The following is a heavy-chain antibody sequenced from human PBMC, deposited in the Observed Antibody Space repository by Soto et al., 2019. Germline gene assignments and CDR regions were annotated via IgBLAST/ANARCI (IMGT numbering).Heavy chain of an antibody. Sequence: QVQLVESGGGVVQPGRSLRLSCAASGFTFSSYGMHWVRQAPGKGLEWVAVISYDGSNKYYADSVKGRFTISRDNSKNTLYLQMNSLRAEDTAVYYYAKDMIVVATEAPLDYWGHGTLVTVSS. J-gene: IGHJ4*01. V-gene: IGHV3-30*18. CDR1: GFTFSSYG. D-gene: IGHD3-22*01. CDR2: ISYDGSNK. CDR3: AKDMIVVATEAPLDY.